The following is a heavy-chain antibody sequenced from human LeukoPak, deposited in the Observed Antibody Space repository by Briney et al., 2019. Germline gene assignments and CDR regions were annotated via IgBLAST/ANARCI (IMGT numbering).Heavy chain of an antibody. CDR3: ARLGSYHDF. CDR2: IHSSGGS. Sequence: SETLSLTCTVSGASISNYYWSWIRQTPEKGLEWMGHIHSSGGSSYYPSLKSRLTLSIDTSRNQLSLKLPSVAAADTAVYFCARLGSYHDFWGQGALVTVSS. V-gene: IGHV4-4*09. CDR1: GASISNYY. D-gene: IGHD1-26*01. J-gene: IGHJ4*02.